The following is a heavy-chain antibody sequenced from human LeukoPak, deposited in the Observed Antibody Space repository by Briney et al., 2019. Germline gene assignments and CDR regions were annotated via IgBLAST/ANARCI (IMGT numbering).Heavy chain of an antibody. CDR3: ARERVDRRYYDSSGYQPFDY. D-gene: IGHD3-22*01. J-gene: IGHJ4*02. Sequence: ASVTVSYMDSGYTFTSYYMHWVRQAPGQGLAWMGIINPSGGSTSYAQKFQGRVTMTRDTSTSTVYMELSSLRSEDTAVYYCARERVDRRYYDSSGYQPFDYWGQGTLVTVSS. CDR2: INPSGGST. V-gene: IGHV1-46*01. CDR1: GYTFTSYY.